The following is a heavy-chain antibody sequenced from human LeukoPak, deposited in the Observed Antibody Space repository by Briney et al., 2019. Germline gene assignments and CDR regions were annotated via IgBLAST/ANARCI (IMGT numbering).Heavy chain of an antibody. CDR3: ARGPSRSGVPDY. CDR1: GGSISSGGYY. CDR2: IYYSGST. D-gene: IGHD3-10*01. Sequence: SETLSPTCTVSGGSISSGGYYWSWIRQHPGKGLEWIGYIYYSGSTYYNPSLKSRVTISVDTSKNQFSLKLSSVTAADTAVYYCARGPSRSGVPDYWGQGTLVTVSS. J-gene: IGHJ4*02. V-gene: IGHV4-31*03.